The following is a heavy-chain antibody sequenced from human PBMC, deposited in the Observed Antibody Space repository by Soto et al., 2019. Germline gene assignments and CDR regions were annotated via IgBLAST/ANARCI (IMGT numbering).Heavy chain of an antibody. CDR2: IYYTGNT. CDR3: ARVAVLWSRGGYDSRGYYVDY. CDR1: GDSISSGGYY. J-gene: IGHJ4*02. D-gene: IGHD3-22*01. Sequence: SETLSLTXTVSGDSISSGGYYWTWIRQHPGKGLEWIGYIYYTGNTYYNPSLKSRITISLDTSENQFSLELQSVTAADTAVYYCARVAVLWSRGGYDSRGYYVDYWGQGTLVTVSS. V-gene: IGHV4-31*02.